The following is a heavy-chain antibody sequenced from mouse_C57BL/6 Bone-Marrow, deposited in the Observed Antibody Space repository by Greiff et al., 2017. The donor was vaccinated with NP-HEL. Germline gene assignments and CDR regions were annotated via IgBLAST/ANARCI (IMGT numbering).Heavy chain of an antibody. V-gene: IGHV5-2*01. Sequence: DVKLVESGGGLVQPGESLKLSCESNEYEFPSHDMSWVRKTPEKRLELVAAINSDGGSTYYPDTMERRFIISRDNTKKTLYRQMSSLRAEDTALYYCARGNWPYAMDYWGQGTSVTVSS. CDR2: INSDGGST. J-gene: IGHJ4*01. CDR3: ARGNWPYAMDY. D-gene: IGHD2-1*01. CDR1: EYEFPSHD.